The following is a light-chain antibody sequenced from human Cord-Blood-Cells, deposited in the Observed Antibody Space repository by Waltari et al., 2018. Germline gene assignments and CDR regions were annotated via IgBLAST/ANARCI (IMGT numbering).Light chain of an antibody. J-gene: IGKJ4*01. V-gene: IGKV4-1*01. CDR3: QQYYSTPLT. CDR2: WAS. CDR1: QSVLYSSNNKNY. Sequence: SDMPHSPLPRAVSLGERDHQLRKHSQSVLYSSNNKNYLAWYQQKPGQPPTLLIYWASTRESGVPDRFSGSGSGTDFTLTISSLQAEDVAVYYCQQYYSTPLTFGGGTKVEIK.